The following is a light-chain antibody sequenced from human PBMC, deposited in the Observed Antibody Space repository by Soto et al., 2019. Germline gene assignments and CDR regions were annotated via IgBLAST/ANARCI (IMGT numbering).Light chain of an antibody. Sequence: DIQMTQSPSSLSASVGDRVTITCRASQSINTFLNWYQQKPGKAPKLLIYAASSLQTEVPSRFSGSGSGIDFTLTISSLQPEDFATYYCQQSYSTPRTFGQGTTLEIK. V-gene: IGKV1-39*01. CDR3: QQSYSTPRT. J-gene: IGKJ2*01. CDR1: QSINTF. CDR2: AAS.